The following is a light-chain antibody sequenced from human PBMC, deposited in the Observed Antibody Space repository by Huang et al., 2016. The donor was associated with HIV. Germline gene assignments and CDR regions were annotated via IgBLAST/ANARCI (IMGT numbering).Light chain of an antibody. Sequence: AIQMTQSPFSLSASVGDRVTITCRASQDIGNDLAWYQQKSGQAPKLLIYLTSTLQTGVPPRFSGSGSGTDFTLTISSLQPEDFATYYCLQDYNYSYTFGQGTKLEIK. CDR2: LTS. J-gene: IGKJ2*01. CDR3: LQDYNYSYT. CDR1: QDIGND. V-gene: IGKV1-6*01.